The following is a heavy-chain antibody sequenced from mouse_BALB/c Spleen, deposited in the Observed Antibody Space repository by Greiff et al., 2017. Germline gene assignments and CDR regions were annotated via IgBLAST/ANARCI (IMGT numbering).Heavy chain of an antibody. V-gene: IGHV2-2*02. CDR1: GFSLTSYG. CDR2: IWSGGST. Sequence: VKLMESGPGLVQPSQSLSITCTVSGFSLTSYGVHWVRQSPGKGLEWLGVIWSGGSTDYNAAFISRLSISKDNSKSQVFFKMNSLQANDTAIYYCAINHAWFAYWGQGTLVTVSA. J-gene: IGHJ3*01. CDR3: AINHAWFAY.